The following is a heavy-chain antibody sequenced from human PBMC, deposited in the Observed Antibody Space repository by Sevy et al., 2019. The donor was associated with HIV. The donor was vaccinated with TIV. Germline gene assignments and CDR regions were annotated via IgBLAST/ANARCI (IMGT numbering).Heavy chain of an antibody. CDR1: GFTFSSYA. J-gene: IGHJ4*01. CDR3: VKPLIVVVVAASFDY. CDR2: ITSNGGST. Sequence: GGSLRLSCSASGFTFSSYAMHWVRQAPGKGLEYVSAITSNGGSTYYSDSVKGRFTISRDNSKNTLYLQMSSLRAEDTAVYYCVKPLIVVVVAASFDYWGHGTLVTVSS. V-gene: IGHV3-64D*06. D-gene: IGHD2-15*01.